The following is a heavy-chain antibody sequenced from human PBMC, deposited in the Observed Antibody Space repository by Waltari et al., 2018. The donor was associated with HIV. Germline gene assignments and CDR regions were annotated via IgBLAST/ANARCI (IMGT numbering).Heavy chain of an antibody. J-gene: IGHJ4*02. D-gene: IGHD2-15*01. Sequence: QVQLQQWGAGLLKPSETLSLTCAVYGGSFSGYYWSWIRQPPGKGLEWIGEINHSGSTNYNPSLKSRVTISVDTSKNQFSLKLSSVTAADTAVYYCARAAPQDIVVVVAATPGFDYWGQGTLVTVSS. CDR1: GGSFSGYY. CDR2: INHSGST. V-gene: IGHV4-34*01. CDR3: ARAAPQDIVVVVAATPGFDY.